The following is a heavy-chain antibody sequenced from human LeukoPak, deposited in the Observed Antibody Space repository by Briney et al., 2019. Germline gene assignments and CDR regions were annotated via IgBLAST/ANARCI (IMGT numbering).Heavy chain of an antibody. V-gene: IGHV1-8*03. CDR1: GYTFTSYD. J-gene: IGHJ4*02. Sequence: ASVKVSCKASGYTFTSYDINWVRQATGQGLEWMGWMNPNSGNTGYTQKFQGRVTITRNTSISTAYMELSSLRSEDTAVYYRARVKGLGTSYLGYWGQGTLVTVSS. D-gene: IGHD2-2*01. CDR2: MNPNSGNT. CDR3: ARVKGLGTSYLGY.